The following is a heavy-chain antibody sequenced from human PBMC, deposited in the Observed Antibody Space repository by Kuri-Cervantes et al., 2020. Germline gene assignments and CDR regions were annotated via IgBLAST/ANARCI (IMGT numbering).Heavy chain of an antibody. J-gene: IGHJ6*02. CDR3: ARDGSDYSNYYYYYGMDV. CDR1: GGSISSGNYY. D-gene: IGHD4-11*01. V-gene: IGHV4-61*02. CDR2: IYTSGST. Sequence: SETLSLTCTVSGGSISSGNYYWSWIRQPAGKGLEWIGRIYTSGSTNYNPSLKSRVTISVDTSKNQFSLKLSSVTAADTAVYYCARDGSDYSNYYYYYGMDVWGQGTTVTVSS.